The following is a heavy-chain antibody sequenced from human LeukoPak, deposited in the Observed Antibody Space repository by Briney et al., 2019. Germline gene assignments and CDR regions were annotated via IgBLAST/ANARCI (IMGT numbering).Heavy chain of an antibody. D-gene: IGHD1-26*01. CDR1: GFTFSSYS. Sequence: KAGGSLRLSCAASGFTFSSYSMNWVRQAPGKGLEWVSSISSSSSYIYYADSVKGRFTISRDNAKNSLYLQMNSLRAEDTAVYYCARDPYSGSYHDYWGQGTLVTVSS. CDR3: ARDPYSGSYHDY. J-gene: IGHJ4*02. V-gene: IGHV3-21*01. CDR2: ISSSSSYI.